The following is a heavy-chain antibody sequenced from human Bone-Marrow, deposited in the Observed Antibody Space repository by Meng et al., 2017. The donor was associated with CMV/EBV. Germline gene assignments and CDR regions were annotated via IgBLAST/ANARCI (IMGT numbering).Heavy chain of an antibody. CDR1: GFTFSNYA. Sequence: GESLKISCAASGFTFSNYAMSWVRQAPGKGLEWVSVIYSGDTGTYYADSVKGRFTISRDSSNNTLYLQMNSLRAADTAVYYCAKEGVLYSGIYPNYFDSWGQGIMVTVSS. D-gene: IGHD1-26*01. V-gene: IGHV3-23*03. J-gene: IGHJ4*02. CDR2: IYSGDTGT. CDR3: AKEGVLYSGIYPNYFDS.